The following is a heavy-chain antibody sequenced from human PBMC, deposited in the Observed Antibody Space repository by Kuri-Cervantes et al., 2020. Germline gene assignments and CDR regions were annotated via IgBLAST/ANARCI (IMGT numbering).Heavy chain of an antibody. V-gene: IGHV3-30*02. Sequence: GESPKISCAASGFTFSSYGMHWVRQAPGKGLEWVAVIWYDGSNKYYADSVKGRFTISRDNSKNTLYLQMNSLRAEDTAVYYCAKDSASCSSTSCYALDYYYGMDVWGQGTTVTVSS. CDR3: AKDSASCSSTSCYALDYYYGMDV. D-gene: IGHD2-2*01. CDR2: IWYDGSNK. CDR1: GFTFSSYG. J-gene: IGHJ6*02.